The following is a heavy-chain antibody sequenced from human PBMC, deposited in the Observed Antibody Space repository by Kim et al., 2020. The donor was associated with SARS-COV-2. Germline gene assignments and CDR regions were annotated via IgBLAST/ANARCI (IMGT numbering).Heavy chain of an antibody. V-gene: IGHV3-7*01. D-gene: IGHD6-19*01. Sequence: GGSLRLSCAASGFTLSDYRLTWVRQAPGKGLEWVATIKEDGSDEYYVDSVKGRFTISRDNAKKSLYLQLNSLRVEDTAMYYCALAGAGDFDIWGQGTAVTVSS. CDR3: ALAGAGDFDI. J-gene: IGHJ3*02. CDR2: IKEDGSDE. CDR1: GFTLSDYR.